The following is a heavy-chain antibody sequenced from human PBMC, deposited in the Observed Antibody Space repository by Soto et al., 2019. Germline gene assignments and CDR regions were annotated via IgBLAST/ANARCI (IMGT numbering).Heavy chain of an antibody. J-gene: IGHJ4*02. CDR3: AKDGTPFGSGNYWVWFDY. Sequence: PRWSLRLCCSASVFTFRFYAMSWCRQAPGKGLEWVSGISGSGGTTYYADSVKGRFTISRDNSKNTLSLQMNSLRAEDTAVYYCAKDGTPFGSGNYWVWFDYWGQGTLVTVSS. CDR1: VFTFRFYA. CDR2: ISGSGGTT. D-gene: IGHD3-10*01. V-gene: IGHV3-23*01.